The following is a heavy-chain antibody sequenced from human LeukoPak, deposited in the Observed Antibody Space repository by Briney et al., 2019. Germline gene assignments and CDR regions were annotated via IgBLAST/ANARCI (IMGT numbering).Heavy chain of an antibody. CDR2: ISSNSETI. Sequence: GGSLRLSCAASGFTFRDYHMNWVRQVPGQGLEWVAYISSNSETIYYAESVKGRFTISRDNAEKSLFLQMNNLRAEDTAVYYCAKDSTHYRVWDDYDSRGLYYWGQGTLVTVSS. J-gene: IGHJ4*02. V-gene: IGHV3-48*01. CDR1: GFTFRDYH. D-gene: IGHD3-22*01. CDR3: AKDSTHYRVWDDYDSRGLYY.